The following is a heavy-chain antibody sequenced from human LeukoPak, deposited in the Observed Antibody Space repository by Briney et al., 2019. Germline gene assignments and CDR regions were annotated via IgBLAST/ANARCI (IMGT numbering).Heavy chain of an antibody. J-gene: IGHJ5*02. CDR2: ISGGGGST. CDR1: GFTFSNYA. V-gene: IGHV3-23*01. D-gene: IGHD5-18*01. Sequence: GGSLRLSCAASGFTFSNYAMAWVRQAPGKGLEWVSGISGGGGSTYYVDSVKGRFTISRDNSKNTLFLQMNTLRVEDTAMYYCASLDTAKQPLANHWGQGTLVTVSS. CDR3: ASLDTAKQPLANH.